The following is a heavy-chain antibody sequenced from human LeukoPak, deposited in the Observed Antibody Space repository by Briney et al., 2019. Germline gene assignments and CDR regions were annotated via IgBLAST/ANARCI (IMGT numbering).Heavy chain of an antibody. J-gene: IGHJ4*01. Sequence: SETLSLTCTVSGGSISSGSSYWGRGSYYWGWIRQPPGKGLEWIGSIDYSGGTYYNPSLKSRLTISVDTSKNQFSLKLSSVTAADTAVYYCARLLHYWGQGTLVTVSS. CDR1: GGSISSGSSYWGRGSYY. CDR2: IDYSGGT. CDR3: ARLLHY. V-gene: IGHV4-39*07.